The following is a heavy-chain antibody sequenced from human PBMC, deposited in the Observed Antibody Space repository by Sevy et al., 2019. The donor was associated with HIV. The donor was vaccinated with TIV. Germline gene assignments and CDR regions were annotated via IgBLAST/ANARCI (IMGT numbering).Heavy chain of an antibody. D-gene: IGHD3-10*01. V-gene: IGHV3-33*01. CDR2: IWYDGSSK. Sequence: GGSLRLSCAASGFTFSSYGMHWVRQAPGKGLEWVALIWYDGSSKYRADSVKGRFTISRDNSKNTLYLQMNSLRAEDTAVYYCASGAYYYASRTENFDYWGQGTLVTVSS. CDR1: GFTFSSYG. J-gene: IGHJ4*02. CDR3: ASGAYYYASRTENFDY.